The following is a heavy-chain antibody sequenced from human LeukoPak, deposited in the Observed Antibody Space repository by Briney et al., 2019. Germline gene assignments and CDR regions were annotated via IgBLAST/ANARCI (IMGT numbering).Heavy chain of an antibody. CDR3: ANSNWFDP. CDR1: GGSISSSS. V-gene: IGHV3-23*01. CDR2: ISGSGGST. J-gene: IGHJ5*02. Sequence: PSETLSLTCSVSGGSISSSSNYWGWIRQPPGKGLEWVSAISGSGGSTYYADSVKGRFTISRDNSKNTLYLQMNSLRAEDTAVYYCANSNWFDPWGQGTLVTVSS.